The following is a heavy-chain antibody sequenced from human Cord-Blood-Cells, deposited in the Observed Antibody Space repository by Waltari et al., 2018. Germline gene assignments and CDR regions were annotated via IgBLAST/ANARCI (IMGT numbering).Heavy chain of an antibody. CDR2: INANRGGT. D-gene: IGHD3-16*01. J-gene: IGHJ2*01. V-gene: IGHV1-2*02. CDR1: GYTFTGYY. Sequence: QVQLVQSGAEVKKPGASVKVSCKASGYTFTGYYMHWVRQAPGQGLEWMGWINANRGGTNYAQKLQGRVTMTRDTSISTAYMELSRLRSDDTAVYYCARGGSLGIINSLSWYFDLWGRGTLVTVSS. CDR3: ARGGSLGIINSLSWYFDL.